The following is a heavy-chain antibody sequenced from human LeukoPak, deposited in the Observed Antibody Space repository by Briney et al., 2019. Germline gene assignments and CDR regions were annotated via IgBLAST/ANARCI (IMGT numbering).Heavy chain of an antibody. CDR2: ISSSGSTI. CDR1: GFTFSSYS. J-gene: IGHJ3*02. V-gene: IGHV3-48*02. CDR3: ASAGFCSSTSCYPYDDAFDI. D-gene: IGHD2-2*01. Sequence: GGSLRLSCAASGFTFSSYSMNWVRQAPGKGLEWVPYISSSGSTIYYPDSVKGRFTISRENAKNSLYLQMNSLRDEDTAVYYCASAGFCSSTSCYPYDDAFDIWGQGTMVTVSS.